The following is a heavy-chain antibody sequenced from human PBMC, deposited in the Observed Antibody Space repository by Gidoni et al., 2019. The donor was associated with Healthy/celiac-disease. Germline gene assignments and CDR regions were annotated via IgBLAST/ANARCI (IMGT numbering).Heavy chain of an antibody. CDR2: IYHSGST. D-gene: IGHD4-17*01. Sequence: QVQLQVSGPGLVKPSGTLSLTSAVSGGSISSSNWWSWVRQPPGKGLEWIGEIYHSGSTNYNPSLKSRVTISVDKSKNQFSLKLSSVTAADTAVYYCATHPYGDYDYYGMDVWGQGTTVTVSS. V-gene: IGHV4-4*02. J-gene: IGHJ6*02. CDR1: GGSISSSNW. CDR3: ATHPYGDYDYYGMDV.